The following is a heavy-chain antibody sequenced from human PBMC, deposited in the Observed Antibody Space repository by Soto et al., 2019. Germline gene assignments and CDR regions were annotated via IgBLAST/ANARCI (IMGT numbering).Heavy chain of an antibody. CDR1: GGSISSGGYY. V-gene: IGHV4-31*03. CDR3: ARDTPRGYSYGSFDY. Sequence: SETLSLTCTVSGGSISSGGYYWSWIRQHPGKGLEWIGYIYYSGSTYYNPSLKSRVTISVDTSKNQFSLKLSYVTAADTAVYYCARDTPRGYSYGSFDYWGQGTLVTVSS. D-gene: IGHD5-18*01. J-gene: IGHJ4*02. CDR2: IYYSGST.